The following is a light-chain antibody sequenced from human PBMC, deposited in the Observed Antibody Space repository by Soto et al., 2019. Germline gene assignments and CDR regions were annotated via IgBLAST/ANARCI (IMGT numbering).Light chain of an antibody. CDR3: QQSGDTPPWT. Sequence: EIQMTQTPSSLYASVGDRVIITCXXSQSIRKYLNWYQHKPGKVPTLLIYAASSLQSGVPSRFSGSGSGTEFTLTITSLQPEDFATYYCQQSGDTPPWTFGQGTKVDNK. J-gene: IGKJ1*01. V-gene: IGKV1-39*01. CDR1: QSIRKY. CDR2: AAS.